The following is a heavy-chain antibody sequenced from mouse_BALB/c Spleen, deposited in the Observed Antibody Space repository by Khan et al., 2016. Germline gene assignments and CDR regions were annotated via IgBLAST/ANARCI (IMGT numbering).Heavy chain of an antibody. V-gene: IGHV3-8*02. Sequence: EVKLLESGPSLVKPSQTLSLTCSVTGVSITSGYWNWIRKFPGKRLEYMGYINYSGTTYYNPSPKSRISITRDTSKNHYYLQLNSVTTEDSATYYYARDDGSSPFHYWGQGTTLTVSS. CDR3: ARDDGSSPFHY. J-gene: IGHJ2*01. CDR2: INYSGTT. D-gene: IGHD1-1*01. CDR1: GVSITSGY.